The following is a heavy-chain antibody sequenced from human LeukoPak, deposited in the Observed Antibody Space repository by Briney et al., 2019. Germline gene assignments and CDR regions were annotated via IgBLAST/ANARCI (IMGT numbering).Heavy chain of an antibody. CDR3: AKDRDDYDNDC. CDR1: GFTFSSYS. CDR2: ISSSSSYI. D-gene: IGHD4-17*01. Sequence: TGGSLRLSCAASGFTFSSYSMNWVRQAPGKGLEWVSSISSSSSYIYYADSAKGRFTISRDNSKNTLWLEMNNLRTDDTAVYYCAKDRDDYDNDCWGQGVLVTVST. J-gene: IGHJ4*02. V-gene: IGHV3-21*01.